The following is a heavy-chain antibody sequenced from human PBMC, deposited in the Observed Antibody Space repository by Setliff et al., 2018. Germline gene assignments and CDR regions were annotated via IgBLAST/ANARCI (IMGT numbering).Heavy chain of an antibody. CDR1: GASITTGSYF. J-gene: IGHJ5*02. D-gene: IGHD3-16*01. CDR3: ARDITREPYTGGFYHFDP. Sequence: PSETLSLTCTVSGASITTGSYFWSWIRQSAGKGLEWVGRISGSGSATYNPSLKSRVSIFIDASNNQVSLDLSSVTAADSAVYYCARDITREPYTGGFYHFDPWGQGALVTVSS. CDR2: ISGSGSA. V-gene: IGHV4-61*02.